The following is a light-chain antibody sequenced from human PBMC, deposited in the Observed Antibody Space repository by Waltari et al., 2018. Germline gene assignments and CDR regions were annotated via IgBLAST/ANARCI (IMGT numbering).Light chain of an antibody. CDR3: QVWDSSGDHPV. V-gene: IGLV3-21*03. CDR1: NIRSQT. CDR2: DDT. J-gene: IGLJ2*01. Sequence: SYVLTQPPSVSVAPGKTAKISCSGQNIRSQTVPWYRQKAGPAPVLVIYDDTVRPSGIPDRISGSDTATLTIARVEAGDEADYFCQVWDSSGDHPVFGGGTRLTVL.